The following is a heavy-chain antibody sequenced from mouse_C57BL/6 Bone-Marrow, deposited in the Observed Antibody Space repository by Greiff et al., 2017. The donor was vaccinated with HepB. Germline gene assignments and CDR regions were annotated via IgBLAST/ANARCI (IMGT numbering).Heavy chain of an antibody. V-gene: IGHV1-82*01. D-gene: IGHD1-1*01. J-gene: IGHJ3*01. CDR2: IYPGDGDT. CDR3: ARNSHYYGSSYAAY. Sequence: LQESGPELVKPGASVKISCKASGYAFSSSWMNWVKQRPGKGLEWIGRIYPGDGDTNYNGKFKGKATLTADKSSSTAYMQLSSLTSEDSAVYFCARNSHYYGSSYAAYWGQGTLVTVSA. CDR1: GYAFSSSW.